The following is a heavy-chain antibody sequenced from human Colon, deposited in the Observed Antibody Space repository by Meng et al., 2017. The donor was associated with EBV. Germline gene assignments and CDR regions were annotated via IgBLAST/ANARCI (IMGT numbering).Heavy chain of an antibody. CDR2: IYHGGTT. J-gene: IGHJ5*02. V-gene: IGHV4-30-2*01. CDR1: GDSISSGDYP. Sequence: LQASAPGLVQPSHSLSLTGAVSGDSISSGDYPWSWIRQPPGQGLEWIGYIYHGGTTYNTSLKSRVTISVDNSKNQFSLRLTSVTAADTAVYYCARGPYCGGDCYWFDPWGQGTLVTVSS. D-gene: IGHD2-21*02. CDR3: ARGPYCGGDCYWFDP.